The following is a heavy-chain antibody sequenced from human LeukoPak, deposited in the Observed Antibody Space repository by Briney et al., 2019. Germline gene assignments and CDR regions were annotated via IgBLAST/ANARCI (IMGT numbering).Heavy chain of an antibody. Sequence: GGSLRLFCAASGFTFDDYAMHWVRQAPGEGLEWVSLISWNGGSTGYADSVKGRFTISRDNAKNSLYLQMNSLRAEDTALYYCARANYDFWSGRQAPDRAPFDYWGQGTLVTVSS. CDR2: ISWNGGST. J-gene: IGHJ4*02. V-gene: IGHV3-20*04. CDR3: ARANYDFWSGRQAPDRAPFDY. CDR1: GFTFDDYA. D-gene: IGHD3-3*01.